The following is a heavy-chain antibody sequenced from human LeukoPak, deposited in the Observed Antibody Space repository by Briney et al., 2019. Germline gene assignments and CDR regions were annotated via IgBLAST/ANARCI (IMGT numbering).Heavy chain of an antibody. D-gene: IGHD6-19*01. V-gene: IGHV3-33*01. CDR3: ARDTRKQWLGNDYYYYGMDV. J-gene: IGHJ6*02. CDR2: IWYDGSHK. Sequence: GGSLRLSCAASGFTFNNYGFHWVRQAPGKGLEWVAVIWYDGSHKHYADSVKGRFTISRDNSKNTLYLQMNSLRAEDTAVYYCARDTRKQWLGNDYYYYGMDVWGQGTTVTVSS. CDR1: GFTFNNYG.